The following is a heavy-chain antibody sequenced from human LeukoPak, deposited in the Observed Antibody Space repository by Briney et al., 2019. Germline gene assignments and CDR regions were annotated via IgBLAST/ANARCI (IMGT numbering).Heavy chain of an antibody. D-gene: IGHD3-10*01. J-gene: IGHJ3*02. CDR2: ISRSGNTI. V-gene: IGHV3-48*03. Sequence: GGSLRLSCAVSGFTFSTYAMSWVRQAPGKGLEWISYISRSGNTIYYADSVKGRFTTSRDNAKNSLYLQMNSLRVEDTAVYYCARVATMVRVPLDALDIWGQGTMVSVSS. CDR1: GFTFSTYA. CDR3: ARVATMVRVPLDALDI.